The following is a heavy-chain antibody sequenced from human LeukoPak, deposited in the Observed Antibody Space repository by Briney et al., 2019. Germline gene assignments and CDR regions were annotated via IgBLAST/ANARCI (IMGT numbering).Heavy chain of an antibody. J-gene: IGHJ5*02. V-gene: IGHV1-2*02. CDR3: ARGEHIVVVTAPGNWFDP. CDR2: INPNSGGT. D-gene: IGHD2-21*02. CDR1: GYTFTGYY. Sequence: ASVKVSCKASGYTFTGYYMHWVRQAPGQGLEWMGWINPNSGGTNYAQKLQGRVTMTTDTSTSTAYMGLRSLRSDDTAVYYCARGEHIVVVTAPGNWFDPWGQGTLVTVSS.